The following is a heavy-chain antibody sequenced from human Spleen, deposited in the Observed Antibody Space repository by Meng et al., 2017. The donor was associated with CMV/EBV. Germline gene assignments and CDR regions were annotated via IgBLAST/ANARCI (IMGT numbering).Heavy chain of an antibody. CDR2: IYYTGST. Sequence: SETLSLTCSVSGGSSSGHYWPWIRHPPGKGLEWIGYIYYTGSTNYNPSLKSRIAISVDTSTNHFSLRLRSVTAADTAVYYCAKTYRYDFWMDFWGQGTTVTVSS. CDR1: GGSSSGHY. V-gene: IGHV4-59*11. CDR3: AKTYRYDFWMDF. J-gene: IGHJ6*02. D-gene: IGHD3-3*01.